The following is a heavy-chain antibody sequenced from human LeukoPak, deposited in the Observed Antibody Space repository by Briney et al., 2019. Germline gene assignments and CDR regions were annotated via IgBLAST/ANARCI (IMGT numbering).Heavy chain of an antibody. CDR3: VSFYEAY. V-gene: IGHV3-48*01. D-gene: IGHD2/OR15-2a*01. CDR2: ISSSSRTI. J-gene: IGHJ4*02. CDR1: GFTFSSYN. Sequence: GGSLRLSCAASGFTFSSYNMNWVRQAPGKGLEWVSHISSSSRTIYYADPVKGRFTISRDNAKNSLYLQMNNLRAEDTAVYYCVSFYEAYWGRGTLVTVSS.